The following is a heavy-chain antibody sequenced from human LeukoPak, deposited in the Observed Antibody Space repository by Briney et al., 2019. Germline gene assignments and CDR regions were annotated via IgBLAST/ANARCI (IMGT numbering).Heavy chain of an antibody. CDR2: IRSKAYSGTT. J-gene: IGHJ5*02. D-gene: IGHD2-2*01. V-gene: IGHV3-49*04. CDR1: GFTFGDYA. CDR3: TRDLSAYCSSTSCYNWFDP. Sequence: PGRSLRLSCTASGFTFGDYAMSWVRQAPGKGLEWVGFIRSKAYSGTTEYAASVKGRFTNSRDDSKSIAYLQMNSLKTEDTAVYYCTRDLSAYCSSTSCYNWFDPWGQGTLVTVS.